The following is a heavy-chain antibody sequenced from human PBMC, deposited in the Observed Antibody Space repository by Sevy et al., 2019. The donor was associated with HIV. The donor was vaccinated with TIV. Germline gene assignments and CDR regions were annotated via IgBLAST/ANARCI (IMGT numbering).Heavy chain of an antibody. D-gene: IGHD1-7*01. Sequence: GGSLRLSCAVSGFTFSDYYMSWIRQAPGKGLEWVSDISSGSTHTKYAASVKGRFTISRDNAKNSLYLQMNSLRVEDTAVYYCSRDRRNYAGQYFDYWGQGTLVTVSS. J-gene: IGHJ4*02. CDR1: GFTFSDYY. CDR3: SRDRRNYAGQYFDY. CDR2: ISSGSTHT. V-gene: IGHV3-11*06.